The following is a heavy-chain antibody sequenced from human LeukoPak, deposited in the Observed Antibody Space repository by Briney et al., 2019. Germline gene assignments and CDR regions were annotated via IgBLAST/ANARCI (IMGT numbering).Heavy chain of an antibody. J-gene: IGHJ3*02. CDR2: ISGNGGST. D-gene: IGHD2-15*01. V-gene: IGHV3-23*01. CDR3: AKDRAGAWWNDAFEI. Sequence: GGSLRLSCAASGFTFSNYAMSWVRQTPGKGLEWVSGISGNGGSTFYTDSAKGRFTISRDNSKNTLYLQMNSLRDEDTAIYYCAKDRAGAWWNDAFEIWGQGTMVTVSS. CDR1: GFTFSNYA.